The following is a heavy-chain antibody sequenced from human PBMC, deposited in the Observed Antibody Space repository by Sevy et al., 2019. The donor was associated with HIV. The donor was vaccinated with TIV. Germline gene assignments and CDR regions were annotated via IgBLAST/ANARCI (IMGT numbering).Heavy chain of an antibody. D-gene: IGHD2-8*01. CDR1: GFTFSKYS. V-gene: IGHV3-23*01. CDR2: FSFGCGRI. Sequence: GGSLRLSCEASGFTFSKYSMSWVRQAPGKGLEWVSTFSFGCGRINYADSVKGGSTISRDDSKNTLYLQMNSLRAEDTAVYYCAREGCTKPHDYWGQGTLVTVSS. CDR3: AREGCTKPHDY. J-gene: IGHJ4*02.